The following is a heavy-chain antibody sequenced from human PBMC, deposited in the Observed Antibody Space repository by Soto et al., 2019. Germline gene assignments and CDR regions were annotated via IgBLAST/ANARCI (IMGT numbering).Heavy chain of an antibody. J-gene: IGHJ6*02. V-gene: IGHV1-69*13. CDR3: GRVNQLLIGQNYYGMDV. D-gene: IGHD2-2*01. CDR2: IIPIFGTA. CDR1: GGTFSSYA. Sequence: SVKVSCKASGGTFSSYAISWVRQAPGQGLEWMGGIIPIFGTANYAQKFQGRVTITADESTSTAYMELSSLRSEDTAVYYCGRVNQLLIGQNYYGMDVWGQGTTVTVSS.